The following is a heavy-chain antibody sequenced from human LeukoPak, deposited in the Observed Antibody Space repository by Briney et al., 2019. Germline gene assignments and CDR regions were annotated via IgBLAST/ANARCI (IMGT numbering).Heavy chain of an antibody. V-gene: IGHV1-2*02. J-gene: IGHJ4*02. CDR1: GYTFTGYY. CDR2: INPNRGGT. D-gene: IGHD1-26*01. Sequence: ASVKVSCKASGYTFTGYYMHWVRQPPGQGLEWMGWINPNRGGTNHAQNFQGRVTMTRDTSISTAYMELSSLRPDDTAVYYCARDPAATYSGTYYFDYWGQGTLVTVSS. CDR3: ARDPAATYSGTYYFDY.